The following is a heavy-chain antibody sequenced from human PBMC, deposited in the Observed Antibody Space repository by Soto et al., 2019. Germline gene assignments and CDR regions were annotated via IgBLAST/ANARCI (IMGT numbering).Heavy chain of an antibody. CDR2: IIPIFGTA. J-gene: IGHJ6*02. Sequence: SVKVSCKASGGTYSSYAISWVRQAPGQGLERIGGIIPIFGTANYAQKFQGRVTITADESTSTAYMELSSLRSEDTAVYYCASEIAYCGGDCYPETHYYYYGMDVWGQGTTVTVSS. D-gene: IGHD2-21*02. V-gene: IGHV1-69*13. CDR3: ASEIAYCGGDCYPETHYYYYGMDV. CDR1: GGTYSSYA.